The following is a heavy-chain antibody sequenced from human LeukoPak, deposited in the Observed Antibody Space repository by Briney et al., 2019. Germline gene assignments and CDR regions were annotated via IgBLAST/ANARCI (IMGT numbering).Heavy chain of an antibody. CDR3: ANLNRTARRGGVGFDY. Sequence: GGSLRLSCAASGFTFSSYGMHWVRQAPGKGLEWVAFIRYDGSNKYYADSVKGRFTISRDNSKNTLYLQMNSLRAEDTAVYYCANLNRTARRGGVGFDYWGQGTLVTVSS. V-gene: IGHV3-30*02. CDR2: IRYDGSNK. J-gene: IGHJ4*02. D-gene: IGHD6-6*01. CDR1: GFTFSSYG.